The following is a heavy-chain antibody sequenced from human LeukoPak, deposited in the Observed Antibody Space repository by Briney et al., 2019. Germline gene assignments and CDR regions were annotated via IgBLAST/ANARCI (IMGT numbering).Heavy chain of an antibody. CDR3: ARGNLGVTPFDY. Sequence: SETLSLTCTVSGGSISSYYWSWIRQPPGKGLEWIGYIYYSGSTYYNPSLKSRVTISVDTSKNQFSLKLSSVTAADTAVYYCARGNLGVTPFDYWGQGTLATVSS. V-gene: IGHV4-59*08. J-gene: IGHJ4*02. CDR2: IYYSGST. CDR1: GGSISSYY. D-gene: IGHD2-21*02.